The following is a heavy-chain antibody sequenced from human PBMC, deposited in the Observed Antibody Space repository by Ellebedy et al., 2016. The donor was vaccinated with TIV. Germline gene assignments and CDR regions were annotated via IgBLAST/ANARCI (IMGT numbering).Heavy chain of an antibody. CDR3: ARRGRGAVGFDY. J-gene: IGHJ4*02. D-gene: IGHD1-26*01. CDR2: ISGRGGST. V-gene: IGHV3-23*01. CDR1: GFTFSSYA. Sequence: GESLKISXAASGFTFSSYAMSWVRQGPGKGLEWVSAISGRGGSTYYADSVKGRFTISKDNSRSTVYLQMNSLRAEDTAIYYCARRGRGAVGFDYWGQGTLVTVSS.